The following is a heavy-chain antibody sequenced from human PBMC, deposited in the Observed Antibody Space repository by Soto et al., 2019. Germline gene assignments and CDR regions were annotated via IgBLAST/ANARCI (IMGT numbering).Heavy chain of an antibody. Sequence: QVQLVQSGAEVKKPGSSVKVSCKASGGTFSSYAIRWVRQAPGQGLEWMGGIIPIFGTANYAQKFQGRVTITADESTSTAHMELSSLRSEDTAVYYSASVSYGSGRQYYYYGMDVWGQGTTVTVSS. CDR2: IIPIFGTA. J-gene: IGHJ6*02. CDR1: GGTFSSYA. D-gene: IGHD3-10*01. V-gene: IGHV1-69*12. CDR3: ASVSYGSGRQYYYYGMDV.